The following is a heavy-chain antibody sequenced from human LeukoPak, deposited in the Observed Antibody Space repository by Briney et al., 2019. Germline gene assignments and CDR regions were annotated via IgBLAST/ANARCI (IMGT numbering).Heavy chain of an antibody. CDR1: GFTFSSYA. CDR3: AKDQYGGNPQYYFDY. J-gene: IGHJ4*02. V-gene: IGHV3-23*01. Sequence: GGPLRLSCAASGFTFSSYAMSWVRQAPGKGLDWVSAISGSGGNTYYADSVKGRFTISRDNSKNTLYLQMSSLRAEDTAVYYCAKDQYGGNPQYYFDYWGQGTLVTVPS. D-gene: IGHD4-23*01. CDR2: ISGSGGNT.